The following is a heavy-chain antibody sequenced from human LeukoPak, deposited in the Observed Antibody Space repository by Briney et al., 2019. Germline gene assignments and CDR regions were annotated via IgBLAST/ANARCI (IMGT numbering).Heavy chain of an antibody. D-gene: IGHD3-22*01. CDR3: ARVITYYYDSSGYYWFDP. J-gene: IGHJ5*02. Sequence: SETLSLTCTVSGGSISSYYWSWIRQPPGKGLEWIGYIYYSGSTNYNPSLKSRVTISVDTSKNQFSLKLSSETAADTAVYYCARVITYYYDSSGYYWFDPWGQGTLVTVSS. CDR1: GGSISSYY. V-gene: IGHV4-59*01. CDR2: IYYSGST.